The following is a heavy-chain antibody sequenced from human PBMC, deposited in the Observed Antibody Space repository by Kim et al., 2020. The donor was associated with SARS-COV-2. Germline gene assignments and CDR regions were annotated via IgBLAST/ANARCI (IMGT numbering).Heavy chain of an antibody. Sequence: NGNTNDAQKLQGRVTMTPDTATSTAYMELRSPRSDDTAVYYCARDWWFDPWGQGTLVTVSS. V-gene: IGHV1-18*01. J-gene: IGHJ5*02. CDR3: ARDWWFDP. CDR2: NGNT.